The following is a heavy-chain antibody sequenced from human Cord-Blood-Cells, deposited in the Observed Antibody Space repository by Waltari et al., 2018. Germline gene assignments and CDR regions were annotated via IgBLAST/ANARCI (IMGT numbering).Heavy chain of an antibody. J-gene: IGHJ3*02. V-gene: IGHV1-2*02. Sequence: QVQLVQSGAEVKKPGASVKVSCKAAGYTFTGYYMPWVRQAHGQGLEWMGWINPNSGGTNYAQKFQGRVTMTRDTSISTAYMELSRLRSDDTAVYYCARDMGYSSSSGDAFDIWGQGTMVTVSS. D-gene: IGHD6-6*01. CDR1: GYTFTGYY. CDR3: ARDMGYSSSSGDAFDI. CDR2: INPNSGGT.